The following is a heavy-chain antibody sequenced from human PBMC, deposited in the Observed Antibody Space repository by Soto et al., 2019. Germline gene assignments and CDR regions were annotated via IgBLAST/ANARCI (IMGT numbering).Heavy chain of an antibody. CDR1: GGSISSRSYY. D-gene: IGHD3-22*01. CDR2: IYYSGST. CDR3: ARQKSNYYDSSGYFPLYYFDY. V-gene: IGHV4-39*01. Sequence: ETLSLTFTVSGGSISSRSYYWGWIRQPPGKGLEWIGSIYYSGSTYYNPSLKSRVTISVDTSKNQFSLKLSSVTAADTAVYYCARQKSNYYDSSGYFPLYYFDYWGQGTLVTVSS. J-gene: IGHJ4*02.